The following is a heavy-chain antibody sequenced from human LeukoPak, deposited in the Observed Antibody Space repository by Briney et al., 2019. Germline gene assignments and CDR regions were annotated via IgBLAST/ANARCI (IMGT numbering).Heavy chain of an antibody. J-gene: IGHJ4*02. V-gene: IGHV3-74*01. Sequence: GGSLRLSCAASGFDFSSNWMHWVRHAPGQGLVWVSRIKGDGISTNYADSVKGRFTISRDIAKNTLYLQMNSLRAEDTGVYYCAKDSSSWYLQDYWGQGTLVTVSS. CDR3: AKDSSSWYLQDY. D-gene: IGHD6-13*01. CDR2: IKGDGIST. CDR1: GFDFSSNW.